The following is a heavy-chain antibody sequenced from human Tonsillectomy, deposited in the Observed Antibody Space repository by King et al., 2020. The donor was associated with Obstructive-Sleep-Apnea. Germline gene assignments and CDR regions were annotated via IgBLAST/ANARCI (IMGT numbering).Heavy chain of an antibody. V-gene: IGHV3-7*01. CDR1: GFTLTACW. J-gene: IGHJ3*01. D-gene: IGHD3-10*01. Sequence: VQLVESGGGLVQPGGSLKLSCAASGFTLTACWMRWVRQAPGTGREWVANIKQDGSEEFYMDAVKGRFTISTDNAKNSLFMQMNSLRAEDTAVYICVRDRLGHFVECFDLWGQGTMVTVSS. CDR3: VRDRLGHFVECFDL. CDR2: IKQDGSEE.